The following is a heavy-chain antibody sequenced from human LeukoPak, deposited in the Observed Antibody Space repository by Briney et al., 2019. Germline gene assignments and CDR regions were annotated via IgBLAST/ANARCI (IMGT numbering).Heavy chain of an antibody. V-gene: IGHV3-72*01. J-gene: IGHJ4*02. CDR3: SRDATGDH. Sequence: GGSLRLSCAVSGFTFSDHYMDWVRQAPGKGLEWVGRSRNRATSYTTDYAASVKGRFTISRDDSKSTLYLQMNSLETEDTAVYYCSRDATGDHWGQGTLVSVSS. CDR1: GFTFSDHY. CDR2: SRNRATSYTT.